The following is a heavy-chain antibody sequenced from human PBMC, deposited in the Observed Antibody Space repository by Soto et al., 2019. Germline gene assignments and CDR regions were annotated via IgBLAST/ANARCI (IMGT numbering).Heavy chain of an antibody. V-gene: IGHV3-30-3*01. Sequence: PGGSLRLSCAASGFTCSSYAMHWVRQAPGKGLEWVAVISYDGSNKYYADSVKGRFTISRDNSKNTLYLQMNSLRAEDTAVYYCARALIAAAGLRSYYFDYWGQGTLVTVSS. J-gene: IGHJ4*02. CDR2: ISYDGSNK. CDR1: GFTCSSYA. CDR3: ARALIAAAGLRSYYFDY. D-gene: IGHD6-13*01.